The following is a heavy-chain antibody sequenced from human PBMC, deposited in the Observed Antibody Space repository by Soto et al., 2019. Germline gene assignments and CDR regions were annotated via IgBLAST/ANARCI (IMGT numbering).Heavy chain of an antibody. D-gene: IGHD1-7*01. CDR1: GGSFTSNNW. Sequence: LSLTCAVSGGSFTSNNWWTWVRQPPGQGLEWIGEIYRTGSTNYNPSLKSRVTISLDKSENQFSLKVTSLTAADTAVYYCASRDPGTSVDYWGQGTLVTVPQ. J-gene: IGHJ4*02. CDR3: ASRDPGTSVDY. CDR2: IYRTGST. V-gene: IGHV4-4*02.